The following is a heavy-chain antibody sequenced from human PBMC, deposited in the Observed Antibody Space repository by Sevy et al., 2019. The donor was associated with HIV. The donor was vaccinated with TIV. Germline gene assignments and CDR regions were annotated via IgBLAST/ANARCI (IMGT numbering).Heavy chain of an antibody. CDR1: GFTFSSYA. CDR2: ISYDGSNK. CDR3: ARDFSSIFLEWLSALDY. V-gene: IGHV3-30-3*01. Sequence: GGSLRLSCAASGFTFSSYAMHWVRQAPGKGLEWVAVISYDGSNKYYADSVKGRFTISRDNSKNTLYLQMNSLRAEDTAVHYCARDFSSIFLEWLSALDYWGQGTLVTVSS. J-gene: IGHJ4*02. D-gene: IGHD3-3*01.